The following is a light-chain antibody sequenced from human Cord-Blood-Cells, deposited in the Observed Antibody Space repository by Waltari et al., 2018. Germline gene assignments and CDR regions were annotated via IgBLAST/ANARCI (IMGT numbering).Light chain of an antibody. CDR1: QSVSSSY. CDR3: QQYGSSPYT. V-gene: IGKV3-20*01. Sequence: EIVLTQSPGTLSLSPGERAHLSCRASQSVSSSYLAWYQQKPCQAPRLLSYGASSRATGSPDRFSGSGSGTDFTLTISRLEPEDFAVYYCQQYGSSPYTFGQGTKLEIK. J-gene: IGKJ2*01. CDR2: GAS.